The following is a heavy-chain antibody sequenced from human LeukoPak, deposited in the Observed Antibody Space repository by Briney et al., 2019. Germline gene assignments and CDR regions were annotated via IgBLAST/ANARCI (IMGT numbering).Heavy chain of an antibody. CDR3: ARERIEIVPAAQGRQKNYYYHYGVDV. D-gene: IGHD2-2*01. V-gene: IGHV4-61*02. CDR2: FYPSGTT. Sequence: TSETLSLTCTVSGGSFSSGSYYWSWIRQPAGKGLEWIGRFYPSGTTNYNPSVKSRVTISVDTSKNQFSLRLSSVTAADTAVYYCARERIEIVPAAQGRQKNYYYHYGVDVWGQGTTVTVSS. J-gene: IGHJ6*02. CDR1: GGSFSSGSYY.